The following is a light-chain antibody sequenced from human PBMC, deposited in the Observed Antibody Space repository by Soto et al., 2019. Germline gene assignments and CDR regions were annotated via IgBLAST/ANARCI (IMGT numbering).Light chain of an antibody. CDR2: GVS. J-gene: IGKJ5*01. CDR3: QQYEKWPPSIT. Sequence: IDMTQSPATLSASPWDRATLSCRASQPVNNNFAWYQQKPGQAPRLLIYGVSTRATGISARFSGGGSVTEFTLTISSLQSEDFALYYCQQYEKWPPSITFGQGTRLEIK. CDR1: QPVNNN. V-gene: IGKV3-15*01.